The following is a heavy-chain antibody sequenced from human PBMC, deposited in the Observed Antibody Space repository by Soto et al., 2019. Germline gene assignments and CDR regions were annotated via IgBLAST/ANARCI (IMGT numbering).Heavy chain of an antibody. Sequence: SETLSLTCTVSGYSINRGYYWGWIRQPPGKGLEWIGSIYYSGNTYYSPSVKSRVTISMDTSKNQFSLKLDSVTAADTAVYYCASVGAGSYYRELFYYGMDVWGQGTTVTVSS. CDR2: IYYSGNT. CDR3: ASVGAGSYYRELFYYGMDV. V-gene: IGHV4-38-2*02. D-gene: IGHD3-10*01. CDR1: GYSINRGYY. J-gene: IGHJ6*02.